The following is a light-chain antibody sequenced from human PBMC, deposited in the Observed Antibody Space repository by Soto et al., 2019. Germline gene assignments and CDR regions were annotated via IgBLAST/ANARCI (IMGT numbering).Light chain of an antibody. V-gene: IGKV3-11*01. CDR1: QSVSSY. CDR3: PQRRNWPIP. J-gene: IGKJ5*01. CDR2: DVS. Sequence: EKLLTEYRGTLSLARGERATNSCRASQSVSSYLAWYQQKPGQAPRLVIYDVSNRATGIPARFSGSGSGTDFTLTISSLEPEDSAVYYCPQRRNWPIPFGQGTLLANK.